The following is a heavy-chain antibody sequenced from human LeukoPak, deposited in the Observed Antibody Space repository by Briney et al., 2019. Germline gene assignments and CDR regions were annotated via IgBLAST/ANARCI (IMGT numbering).Heavy chain of an antibody. Sequence: GGSLRLSCAASGFTFSVYAMNWVRQAPGKGLEWVSAISGSGGSTYYADSVKGRFTISRDNSKNTLYLQMNSLRAEDTALYYCAKQGSIVVVPGSSWFDPWGQGTLVTVSS. J-gene: IGHJ5*02. CDR1: GFTFSVYA. D-gene: IGHD2-2*01. V-gene: IGHV3-23*01. CDR3: AKQGSIVVVPGSSWFDP. CDR2: ISGSGGST.